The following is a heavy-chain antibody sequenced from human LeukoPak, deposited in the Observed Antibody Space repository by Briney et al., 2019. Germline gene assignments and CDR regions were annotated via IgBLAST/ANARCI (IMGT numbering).Heavy chain of an antibody. V-gene: IGHV3-7*01. J-gene: IGHJ5*02. CDR3: ARAYSSSWCWFDP. CDR1: GFTFSSYW. CDR2: IKQDGSEK. D-gene: IGHD6-13*01. Sequence: GGSLRLSCAASGFTFSSYWMSWVRQAPGKGLEWVANIKQDGSEKYYVDSVKGRFTISRDNAKNSLYLQMNSLRAEDTAVYYCARAYSSSWCWFDPWGQGTLVTVSS.